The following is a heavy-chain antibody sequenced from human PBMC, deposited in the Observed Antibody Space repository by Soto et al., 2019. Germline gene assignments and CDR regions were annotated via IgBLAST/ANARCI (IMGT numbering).Heavy chain of an antibody. CDR2: IHYSGST. CDR3: AGDQGTMVRGIGTFDY. D-gene: IGHD3-10*01. CDR1: GGSISNGNYY. Sequence: PSETLSLTCTVSGGSISNGNYYWSWIRQSPGKGLEWIGYIHYSGSTNYNPSLKTRVTISVDTSKNQFSLKLTSVTAADTAVYYCAGDQGTMVRGIGTFDYWGQGTPVTVS. J-gene: IGHJ4*02. V-gene: IGHV4-61*01.